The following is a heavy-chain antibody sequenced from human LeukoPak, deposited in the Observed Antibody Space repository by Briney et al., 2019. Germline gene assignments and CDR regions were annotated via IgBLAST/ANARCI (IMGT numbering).Heavy chain of an antibody. Sequence: GGSLRLSCAASGFTFSSYWMSWVRQAPGKGLEWVANIKQDGSEKYYVDSVKGRFTISRDNAKNSLYLQMNSLRAEDTAVYYCAREVRTTVVTLCYFDYWGQGTLVTVSS. CDR3: AREVRTTVVTLCYFDY. CDR1: GFTFSSYW. V-gene: IGHV3-7*01. CDR2: IKQDGSEK. D-gene: IGHD4-23*01. J-gene: IGHJ4*02.